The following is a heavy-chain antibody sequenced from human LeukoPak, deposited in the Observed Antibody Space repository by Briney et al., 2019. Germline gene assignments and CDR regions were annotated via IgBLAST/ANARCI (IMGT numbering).Heavy chain of an antibody. CDR3: ARHKDYYYSYMDV. CDR1: GDSIRTSSDY. J-gene: IGHJ6*03. V-gene: IGHV4-39*01. CDR2: IYYSGST. Sequence: SETLSLTCSVSGDSIRTSSDYWGWIRQPPVKGLEWIGTIYYSGSTYYNPSLTSRVTISVDTSKNQFSLKLSSVTAADTAVYYCARHKDYYYSYMDVWGKGTTVTISS.